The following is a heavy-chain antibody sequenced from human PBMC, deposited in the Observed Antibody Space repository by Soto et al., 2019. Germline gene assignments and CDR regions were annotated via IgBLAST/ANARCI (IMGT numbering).Heavy chain of an antibody. CDR1: GFTFTSSA. CDR3: ARSLIVLVPAAIVGMDV. J-gene: IGHJ6*02. D-gene: IGHD2-2*01. V-gene: IGHV1-58*01. CDR2: IVVGSGNT. Sequence: RASVKVSCKASGFTFTSSAVQWVRQARGQRLEWIGWIVVGSGNTNYAQKFQERVTITRDMSTSTAYMELSSLRSEDTAVYYCARSLIVLVPAAIVGMDVWGQGTTVTVSS.